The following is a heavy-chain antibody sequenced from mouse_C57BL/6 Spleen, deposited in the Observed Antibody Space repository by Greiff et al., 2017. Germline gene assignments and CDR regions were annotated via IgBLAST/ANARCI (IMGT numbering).Heavy chain of an antibody. Sequence: VQLQQSGPELVKPGASVKISCKASGYSFTGYYMNWVKQSPEKSLEWIGEINPSTGGTTYNQKFKAKATLTVYKSSITASIQLKSLTSEDSAVYYCLRYYFDYWGQGTTLTVSS. J-gene: IGHJ2*01. CDR2: INPSTGGT. D-gene: IGHD1-1*01. CDR3: LRYYFDY. CDR1: GYSFTGYY. V-gene: IGHV1-42*01.